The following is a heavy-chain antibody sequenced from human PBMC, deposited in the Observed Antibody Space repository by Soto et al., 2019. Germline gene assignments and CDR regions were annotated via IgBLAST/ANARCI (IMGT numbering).Heavy chain of an antibody. CDR1: GFTVSSNY. CDR2: IYSGGSA. D-gene: IGHD5-18*01. J-gene: IGHJ4*02. CDR3: ARHGYSYGGGYFDY. Sequence: EVQLVESGGGLVQPGGSLRLSCAASGFTVSSNYMSWVRQAPGKGLEWVSVIYSGGSAYYADSVKGRFTISRDNSKNTLYSQMNSLRGEDTAVYYCARHGYSYGGGYFDYWGQGTRVTVSS. V-gene: IGHV3-66*04.